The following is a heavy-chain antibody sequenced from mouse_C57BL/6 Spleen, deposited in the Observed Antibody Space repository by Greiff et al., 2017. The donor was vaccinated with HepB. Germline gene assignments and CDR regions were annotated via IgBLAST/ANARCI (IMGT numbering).Heavy chain of an antibody. V-gene: IGHV5-15*04. CDR3: ARRGPTMVTTGAMDY. J-gene: IGHJ4*01. D-gene: IGHD2-9*01. CDR1: GFTFSDYG. CDR2: ISNLAYSI. Sequence: EVKLMESGGGLVQPGGSLKLSCAASGFTFSDYGMAWVRQAPRKGPEWVAFISNLAYSIYYADTVTGRFTISRENAKNTLYLEMSSLRSEDTAMYYCARRGPTMVTTGAMDYWGQGTSVTVSS.